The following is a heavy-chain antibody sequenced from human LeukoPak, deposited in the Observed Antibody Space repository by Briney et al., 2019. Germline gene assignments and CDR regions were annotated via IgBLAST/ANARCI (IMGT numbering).Heavy chain of an antibody. CDR2: IKEDGSEK. CDR1: GFTFSNHW. V-gene: IGHV3-7*04. Sequence: GGSLRLSCAVSGFTFSNHWMGWVRQAPGKGLEWAANIKEDGSEKYYVDSVKGRFTISRDNAKNSLHLQMNSLRAEDTAVYYCARYRGLGGGYYFDYWGQGTLVTVSS. J-gene: IGHJ4*02. D-gene: IGHD5-12*01. CDR3: ARYRGLGGGYYFDY.